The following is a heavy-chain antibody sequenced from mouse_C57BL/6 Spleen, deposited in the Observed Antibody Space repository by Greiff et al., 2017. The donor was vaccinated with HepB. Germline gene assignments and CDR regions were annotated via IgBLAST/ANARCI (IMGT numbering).Heavy chain of an antibody. CDR2: ISDGGSYT. CDR3: ARDRDTTVVAFDY. Sequence: DVHLVESGGGLVKPGGSLKLSCAASGFTFSSYAMSWVRQTPEKRLEWVATISDGGSYTYYPDNVKGRFTISRDNAKNNLYLQMSHLKSEDTAMYYCARDRDTTVVAFDYWGQGTTLTVSS. D-gene: IGHD1-1*01. V-gene: IGHV5-4*01. J-gene: IGHJ2*01. CDR1: GFTFSSYA.